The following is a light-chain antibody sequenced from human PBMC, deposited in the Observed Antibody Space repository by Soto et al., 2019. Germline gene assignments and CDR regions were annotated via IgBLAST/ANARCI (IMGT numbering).Light chain of an antibody. V-gene: IGKV3-20*01. CDR1: QSVSSWH. Sequence: EIVLTQSPGTLSLSPGERATLSCRASQSVSSWHLAWYQQKPGQAPGLLIYGASSRATGIPDRFSGSGSGTDFTLTISRLEPEDFAVYYCQQYGSSPPYTFGQGTKLEIK. J-gene: IGKJ2*01. CDR3: QQYGSSPPYT. CDR2: GAS.